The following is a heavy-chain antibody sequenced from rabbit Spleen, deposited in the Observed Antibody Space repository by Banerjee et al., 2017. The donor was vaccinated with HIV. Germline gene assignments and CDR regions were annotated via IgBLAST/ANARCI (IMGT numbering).Heavy chain of an antibody. CDR1: GVSFSFSNY. D-gene: IGHD1-1*01. V-gene: IGHV1S40*01. CDR2: VDVGSSGFT. Sequence: VESGGDLVKPGASLTLTCTASGVSFSFSNYMCWVRQAPGKGLEWIGCVDVGSSGFTYFANWAKGRFTFSKTSSTTVTLQMTGLTAADTATYFCARDLVAVIGWNFNLWGPGTLVTVS. J-gene: IGHJ4*01. CDR3: ARDLVAVIGWNFNL.